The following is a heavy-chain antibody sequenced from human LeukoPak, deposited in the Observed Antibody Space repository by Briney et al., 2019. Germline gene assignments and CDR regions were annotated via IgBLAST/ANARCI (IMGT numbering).Heavy chain of an antibody. D-gene: IGHD3-22*01. Sequence: ASVKVSCKASGYTFTSYGISWVRQAPGQGLEWMGWISAYNGNTNYAQKLQGRVTMTTDTSTSTAYMELRSLRSDDTAVSYCARDPEYYYDSSGYYSPPNWFDPWGQGTLVTVSS. CDR3: ARDPEYYYDSSGYYSPPNWFDP. V-gene: IGHV1-18*01. J-gene: IGHJ5*02. CDR2: ISAYNGNT. CDR1: GYTFTSYG.